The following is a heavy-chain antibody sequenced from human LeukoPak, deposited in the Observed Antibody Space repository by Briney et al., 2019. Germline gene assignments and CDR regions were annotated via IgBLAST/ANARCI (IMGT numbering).Heavy chain of an antibody. Sequence: SETLSLTCAVYGESFSGYYWSWIRQPPGKGLEWMGEINHSGSTNYNPSLKSRVTISVDTSKNQFSLKLSSVTAADTAVYYCARGQLGYCSGGSCYGFDYWGQGTLVTVSS. D-gene: IGHD2-15*01. J-gene: IGHJ4*02. CDR3: ARGQLGYCSGGSCYGFDY. CDR2: INHSGST. V-gene: IGHV4-34*01. CDR1: GESFSGYY.